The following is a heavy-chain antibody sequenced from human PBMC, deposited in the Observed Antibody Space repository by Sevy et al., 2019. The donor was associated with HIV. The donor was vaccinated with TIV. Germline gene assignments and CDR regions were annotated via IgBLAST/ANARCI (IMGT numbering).Heavy chain of an antibody. V-gene: IGHV1-69*01. J-gene: IGHJ6*03. CDR2: IIPIYETP. CDR3: ARGVRGVSGYYYYMDV. Sequence: KISCKASGGTFSTAAFSWVRQAPGQGLEWMGGIIPIYETPNYAQRFQGRVTITAEESTSTSYMELGSLRSDDTGVYYCARGVRGVSGYYYYMDVWGQGTTVTVSS. D-gene: IGHD3-10*01. CDR1: GGTFSTAA.